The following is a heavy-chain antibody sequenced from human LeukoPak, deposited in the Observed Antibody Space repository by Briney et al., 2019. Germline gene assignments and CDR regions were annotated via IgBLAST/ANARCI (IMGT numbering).Heavy chain of an antibody. CDR3: ARARKVGATTKYYFDY. J-gene: IGHJ4*02. CDR2: INHSGST. CDR1: GGSFSGYY. Sequence: SETLSLTYAVYGGSFSGYYWSWIRQPPGKGLEWIGEINHSGSTNYNPSLKSRVTISVDTSKNQFSLKLSSVTAADTAVYYCARARKVGATTKYYFDYWGQGTLVTVSS. D-gene: IGHD1-26*01. V-gene: IGHV4-34*01.